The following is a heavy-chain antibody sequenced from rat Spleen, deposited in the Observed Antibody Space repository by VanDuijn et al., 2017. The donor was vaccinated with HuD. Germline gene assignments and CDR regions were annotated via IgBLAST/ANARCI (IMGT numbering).Heavy chain of an antibody. Sequence: EVQLVESGGGLVQPGRSLKLSCAASGFTFSDYYMAWVRQAPKKGLEWVASISSSSGGTYYRDSVKGRFTVSSDDAKSTLYLQMDSLRSEDTATYYWTTYGGLRNWFAYWGQGTLVTVSS. V-gene: IGHV5-20*01. CDR3: TTYGGLRNWFAY. CDR2: ISSSSGGT. D-gene: IGHD4-1*01. J-gene: IGHJ3*01. CDR1: GFTFSDYY.